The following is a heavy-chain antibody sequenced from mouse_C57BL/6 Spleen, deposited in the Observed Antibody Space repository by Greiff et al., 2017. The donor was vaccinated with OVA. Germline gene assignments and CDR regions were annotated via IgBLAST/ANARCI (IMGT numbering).Heavy chain of an antibody. D-gene: IGHD2-4*01. V-gene: IGHV1-82*01. CDR1: GYAFSSSW. CDR2: IYPGDGDT. Sequence: VQVVESGPELVKPGASVKISCKASGYAFSSSWMNWVKQRPGKGLEWIGRIYPGDGDTNYNGKFKGKATLTADKSSSTAYMQLSSLTSEDSAVYFCARSDYDSAWFAYWGQGTLVTVSA. J-gene: IGHJ3*01. CDR3: ARSDYDSAWFAY.